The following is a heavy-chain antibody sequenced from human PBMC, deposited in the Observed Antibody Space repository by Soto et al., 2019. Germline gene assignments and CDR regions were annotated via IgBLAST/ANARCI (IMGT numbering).Heavy chain of an antibody. CDR1: GDSIISDDW. V-gene: IGHV4-4*02. Sequence: QVRLQESGPGLVRPSGTLSLTCDLFGDSIISDDWWSWGRLSPEKGLEWVGENHHSGRSNYNPSPRSPVTISADTSKNQFSLELYSVTAADTAVYFYVNNGHYALEFWGQGILVTVSS. CDR3: VNNGHYALEF. D-gene: IGHD3-22*01. CDR2: NHHSGRS. J-gene: IGHJ4*02.